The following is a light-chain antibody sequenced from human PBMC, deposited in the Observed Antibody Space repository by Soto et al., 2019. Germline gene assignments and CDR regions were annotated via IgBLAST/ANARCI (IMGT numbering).Light chain of an antibody. V-gene: IGLV2-11*01. J-gene: IGLJ1*01. CDR3: AAWDDTLKRYV. CDR2: DVS. Sequence: QSVLTQPRSVSGSPGQSVTISCTGTSSDVGGYDFVSWYQQHPGKAPKLMISDVSKRPSGVPDRFSGSKSGTSASLAISGLQSEDESDYYCAAWDDTLKRYVFGTGTKVTVL. CDR1: SSDVGGYDF.